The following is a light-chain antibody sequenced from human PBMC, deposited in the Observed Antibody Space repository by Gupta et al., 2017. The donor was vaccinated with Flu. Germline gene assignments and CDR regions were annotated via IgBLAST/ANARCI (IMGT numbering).Light chain of an antibody. V-gene: IGKV4-1*01. CDR1: QSVLYSSNNKNY. CDR3: PQYYNNTLT. Sequence: DIVMTQSPDSLAVSLGERATINCKSSQSVLYSSNNKNYLAGYQQKPGQSPKLLIYWASTRESGVPDRGSGTGSGTDFTLTISSLQTEDVAVYYCPQYYNNTLTFGPGTKLDIK. CDR2: WAS. J-gene: IGKJ3*01.